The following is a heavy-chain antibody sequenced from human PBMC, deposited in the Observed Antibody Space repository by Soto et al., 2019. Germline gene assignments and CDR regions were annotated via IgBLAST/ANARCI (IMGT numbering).Heavy chain of an antibody. J-gene: IGHJ6*03. V-gene: IGHV4-34*01. CDR1: GGSFSGYY. CDR3: ARCIVVVPAAITFDYYYYYMDV. CDR2: INHSGST. Sequence: SETLSLTCAVYGGSFSGYYWSWIRQPPGKGLEWIGEINHSGSTNYNPSLKSRVTISVDTSKNQFSLKLSSVTAADTAVYYCARCIVVVPAAITFDYYYYYMDVWGKGTAVTVSS. D-gene: IGHD2-2*01.